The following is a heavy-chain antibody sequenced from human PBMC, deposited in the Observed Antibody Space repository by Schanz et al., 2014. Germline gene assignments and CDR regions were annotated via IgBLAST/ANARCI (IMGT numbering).Heavy chain of an antibody. J-gene: IGHJ4*02. CDR3: TKEDATALWYFEQ. CDR2: ISGSGAGT. Sequence: VHLVESGGGVVQPGGSLRLSCAASGFTFSSYAMSWVRQAPGKWLEWVSAISGSGAGTYYADSVKGRFTISRDNSKNTLFLQMNSLRADDAAVDYCTKEDATALWYFEQWGQGTLVTVSS. V-gene: IGHV3-23*04. CDR1: GFTFSSYA. D-gene: IGHD6-13*01.